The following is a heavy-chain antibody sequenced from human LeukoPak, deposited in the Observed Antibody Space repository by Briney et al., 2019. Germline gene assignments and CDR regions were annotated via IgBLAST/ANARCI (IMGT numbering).Heavy chain of an antibody. D-gene: IGHD2-2*01. Sequence: PSETLSLTCGVSGYSISSGYQWAWIRQSPGKGLEWIGGIYHSGSAHYNPSLKSRVTISVETSKNQFSLSMYSVTAADTAVYYCARDPRWLTPDCTSTSCYENYFDPWGQGTLVTVSS. CDR2: IYHSGSA. CDR3: ARDPRWLTPDCTSTSCYENYFDP. CDR1: GYSISSGYQ. J-gene: IGHJ5*02. V-gene: IGHV4-38-2*02.